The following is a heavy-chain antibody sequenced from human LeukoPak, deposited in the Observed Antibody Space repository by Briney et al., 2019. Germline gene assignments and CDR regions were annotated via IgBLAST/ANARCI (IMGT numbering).Heavy chain of an antibody. CDR2: INHSGST. V-gene: IGHV4-34*01. CDR1: GGSFSGYY. D-gene: IGHD6-19*01. CDR3: ARHPRGYSSGWGFVDY. J-gene: IGHJ4*02. Sequence: PSETLSLTCAVYGGSFSGYYWSWIRQPPGKGLEWIGEINHSGSTNYDPSLKSRVTISVDTSKNQFSLKLSSVTAADTAVYYCARHPRGYSSGWGFVDYWGQGTLVTVSS.